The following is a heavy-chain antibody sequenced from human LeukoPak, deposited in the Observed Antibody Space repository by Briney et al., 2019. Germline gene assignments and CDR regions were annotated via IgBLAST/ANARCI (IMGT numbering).Heavy chain of an antibody. CDR2: IYYSGST. CDR1: GGSISSSSYY. D-gene: IGHD4-17*01. V-gene: IGHV4-39*07. J-gene: IGHJ6*03. Sequence: SETLSLTCTVSGGSISSSSYYWGWIRQPPGKGLEWIGSIYYSGSTYYNPSLKSRVTISVDTSKNQFSLKLSSVTAADTAVYYCARDYGDYFGKYYYYYMDVWGKGTTVTVSS. CDR3: ARDYGDYFGKYYYYYMDV.